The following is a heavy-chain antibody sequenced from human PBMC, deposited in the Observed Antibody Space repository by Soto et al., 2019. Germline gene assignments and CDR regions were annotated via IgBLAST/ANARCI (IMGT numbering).Heavy chain of an antibody. J-gene: IGHJ5*02. CDR3: ARASGRSWYNWFDP. CDR2: IVPLVGTT. V-gene: IGHV1-69*01. D-gene: IGHD6-13*01. CDR1: GGNFSNYG. Sequence: QVQLVQSGAEVKKPGSSVTVSCKASGGNFSNYGISWVRQAPGQGLEYMGGIVPLVGTTNYAHKFRGRVTITADQSTSSVYMEVSSLNSEDPAVYFCARASGRSWYNWFDPWGQGTLVTVST.